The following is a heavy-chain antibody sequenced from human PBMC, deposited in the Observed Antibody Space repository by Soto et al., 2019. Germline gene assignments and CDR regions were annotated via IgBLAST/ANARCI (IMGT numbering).Heavy chain of an antibody. D-gene: IGHD3-10*01. CDR1: GGSIISSSYY. J-gene: IGHJ4*02. V-gene: IGHV4-39*01. CDR3: ARHGTYYYGSGSEN. CDR2: IYYSGST. Sequence: SETLSLTCTVSGGSIISSSYYWVLIRQPPGKGLEWIGSIYYSGSTYYNPSLKSRVTISVDTSKNQFSLKLSSVTAADTAVYYWARHGTYYYGSGSENWGKGNLDTVCS.